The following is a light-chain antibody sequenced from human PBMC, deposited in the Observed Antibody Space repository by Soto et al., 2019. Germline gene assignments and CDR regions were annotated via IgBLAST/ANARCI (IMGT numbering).Light chain of an antibody. CDR1: QSVSSSY. CDR3: QQYGSSPEFSWT. J-gene: IGKJ1*01. V-gene: IGKV3-20*01. CDR2: GAS. Sequence: EIVLTQSPGTLSLSPGERATLSCRASQSVSSSYLAWYQQKPGQAPRLLIYGASSRATGIPDRFSGSGSGTDFTLTISRLEPEDFAVYYCQQYGSSPEFSWTFGQGTKVEIK.